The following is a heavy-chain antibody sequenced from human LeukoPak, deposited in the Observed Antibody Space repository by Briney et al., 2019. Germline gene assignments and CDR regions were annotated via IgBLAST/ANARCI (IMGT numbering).Heavy chain of an antibody. J-gene: IGHJ4*02. D-gene: IGHD1-26*01. Sequence: PSETLSLTCTVSGGSISSGGHYWSWLRQPPGKGLEWIGYIYHSGSTYYNPSLKSRVTISVDRSKNQFSLKLSSVTAADTAVYYCARNSGSYSGAIDYWGQGTLVTVSS. CDR2: IYHSGST. V-gene: IGHV4-30-2*01. CDR1: GGSISSGGHY. CDR3: ARNSGSYSGAIDY.